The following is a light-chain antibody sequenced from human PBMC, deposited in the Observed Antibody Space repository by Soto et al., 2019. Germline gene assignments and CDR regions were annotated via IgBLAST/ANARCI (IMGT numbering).Light chain of an antibody. V-gene: IGKV3-15*01. J-gene: IGKJ1*01. CDR3: QQYNNWPGT. CDR1: QSVSSD. CDR2: GAS. Sequence: EIVMTQSPATLSVSRGERATLSCRASQSVSSDLAWYQQKPGQAPRLLIYGASTRATGIPARFSGSGSGTEFTLTISSLQSEDFAVYYCQQYNNWPGTFGQGTKVEIK.